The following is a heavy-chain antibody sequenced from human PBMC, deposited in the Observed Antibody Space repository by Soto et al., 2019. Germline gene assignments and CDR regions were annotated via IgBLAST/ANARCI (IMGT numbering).Heavy chain of an antibody. J-gene: IGHJ4*02. Sequence: QVQLVESGGGVVQPGRSLRLSCAASGFTFSSYGMHWVRQAPGKGLEWVAVISYDGSNKYYADSVKGRFTISRDNSKNTLYLQMNRLRAEDTAVYYCAKDRYYYDSSGTSYYFDYCGQVTLVTVSS. CDR1: GFTFSSYG. CDR2: ISYDGSNK. D-gene: IGHD3-22*01. CDR3: AKDRYYYDSSGTSYYFDY. V-gene: IGHV3-30*18.